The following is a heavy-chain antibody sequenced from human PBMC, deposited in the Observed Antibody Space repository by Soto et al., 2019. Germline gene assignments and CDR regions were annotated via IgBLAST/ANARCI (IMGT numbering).Heavy chain of an antibody. D-gene: IGHD4-17*01. J-gene: IGHJ4*02. V-gene: IGHV4-59*08. CDR2: IYYTGST. CDR1: GGSISSYS. Sequence: SETLSLTCSVSGGSISSYSWSWIRQPPGKELEWIGYIYYTGSTYYAPSLKSRVTISVDTSKNQFSLKLSSVTAADTAVYYCARYQPTTVTFDYWGQGTLVTVSS. CDR3: ARYQPTTVTFDY.